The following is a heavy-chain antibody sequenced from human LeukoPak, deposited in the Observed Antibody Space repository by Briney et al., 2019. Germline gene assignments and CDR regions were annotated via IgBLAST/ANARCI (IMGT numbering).Heavy chain of an antibody. CDR2: ISYDGSNK. Sequence: GGSLRLSCAAPGFTFSSYAMHWVRQAPGKGLEWVAVISYDGSNKYYADSVKGRFTISRDNSKNTLYLQMNSLRVEDTAVYYCARDGSAAGHAFDYWGQGTLVTVSS. J-gene: IGHJ4*02. D-gene: IGHD5-12*01. V-gene: IGHV3-30-3*01. CDR1: GFTFSSYA. CDR3: ARDGSAAGHAFDY.